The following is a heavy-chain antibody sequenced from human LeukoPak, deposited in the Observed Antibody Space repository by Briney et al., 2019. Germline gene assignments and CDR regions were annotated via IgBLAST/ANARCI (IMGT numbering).Heavy chain of an antibody. CDR1: GFNFSFYS. Sequence: GGALRLSCGAPGFNFSFYSMNWVRQAPGKVLEWVSYNISGSSNKYYAASVKGRFTISRDNAKNSLFLQMNSLRVEDTAVYYCARSMGPGHYYVADYWGQGTLVTVSS. D-gene: IGHD3-22*01. CDR3: ARSMGPGHYYVADY. V-gene: IGHV3-48*01. CDR2: NISGSSNK. J-gene: IGHJ4*02.